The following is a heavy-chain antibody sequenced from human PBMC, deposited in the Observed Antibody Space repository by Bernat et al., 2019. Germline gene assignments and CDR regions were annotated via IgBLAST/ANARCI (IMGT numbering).Heavy chain of an antibody. V-gene: IGHV3-30*18. J-gene: IGHJ4*02. CDR3: AKDLDY. CDR2: ISYDGSNK. D-gene: IGHD3-3*01. Sequence: QVQLVESGGGVVQPGRSLRLYCAASGFTFSSYGMHWVRQAPGKGLEWVAVISYDGSNKYYADSVKGRFTITRVNSKNTLYLEMNSLRAEDTAVYYCAKDLDYWGQGTLVTVYS. CDR1: GFTFSSYG.